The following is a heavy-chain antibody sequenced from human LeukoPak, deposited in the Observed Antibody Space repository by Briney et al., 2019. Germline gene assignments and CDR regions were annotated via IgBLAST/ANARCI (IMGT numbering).Heavy chain of an antibody. CDR3: AREIGQGYDFWSGYYRPPYYMDV. D-gene: IGHD3-3*01. Sequence: PAEPLSLTCTVSGGSISSGSYYWRWVRQPAGRGLEWIGRIYTSGSTNYNPSLKSRVTISVDTSKNQFSLKLSSVTAADTAVYYCAREIGQGYDFWSGYYRPPYYMDVWGKGTTVTVSS. J-gene: IGHJ6*03. V-gene: IGHV4-61*02. CDR1: GGSISSGSYY. CDR2: IYTSGST.